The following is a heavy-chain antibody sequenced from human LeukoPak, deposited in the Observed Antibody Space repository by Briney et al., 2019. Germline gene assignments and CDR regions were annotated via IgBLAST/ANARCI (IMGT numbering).Heavy chain of an antibody. CDR3: ARHKKGLIVVVNSDWFDP. J-gene: IGHJ5*02. CDR1: GGSFSGYY. CDR2: IYYSGST. Sequence: SETLSLTCAVYGGSFSGYYWSWIRQPPGKGLEWIGSIYYSGSTYYNPSLKSRVTISVDTSKNQFSLKLSSVTAADTAVYYCARHKKGLIVVVNSDWFDPWGQGTLVTVSS. V-gene: IGHV4-34*01. D-gene: IGHD3-22*01.